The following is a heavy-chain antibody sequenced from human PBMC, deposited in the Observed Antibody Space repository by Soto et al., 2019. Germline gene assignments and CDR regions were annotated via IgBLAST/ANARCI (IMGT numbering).Heavy chain of an antibody. CDR2: IYYSGST. CDR3: ARDSNTSGWHAGFDP. D-gene: IGHD6-19*01. J-gene: IGHJ5*02. V-gene: IGHV4-61*08. CDR1: GGSISSGDYY. Sequence: SETLSLTCTVSGGSISSGDYYWSWIRQPPGKGLEWIGYIYYSGSTNYNPSLKSRLTISVDTSKNQFSLKLSSLTAADTAVYYCARDSNTSGWHAGFDPWGQGTLVTVSS.